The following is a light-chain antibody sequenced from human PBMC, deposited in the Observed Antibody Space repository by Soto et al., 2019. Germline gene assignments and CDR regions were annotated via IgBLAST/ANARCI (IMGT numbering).Light chain of an antibody. CDR2: EVS. V-gene: IGLV2-14*01. Sequence: QSALTQPPSASGSPGQSVTISCTGTSSDVGGYNYVSWYQQHPDKAPKLIIYEVSYRPSGVSDRFSGSKSGNTASLTISGLQAEDEADYYCSSYRSSSTLFVFGSGTKLTVL. J-gene: IGLJ1*01. CDR1: SSDVGGYNY. CDR3: SSYRSSSTLFV.